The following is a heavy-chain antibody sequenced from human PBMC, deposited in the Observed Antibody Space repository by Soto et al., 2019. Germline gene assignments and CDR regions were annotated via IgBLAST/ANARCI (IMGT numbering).Heavy chain of an antibody. J-gene: IGHJ5*02. CDR2: INADYGNT. CDR3: ARKSLSNFNWFDP. CDR1: GYTFTNYG. Sequence: QLQLVQSRTKLKKPGATVKVSCKATGYTFTNYGITWVRQAPGQGLEWMGWINADYGNTNYEQKFQGRVTMTTDTSTNTAYMELRSLRSDDTAVYYCARKSLSNFNWFDPWGQGTLVTVSS. V-gene: IGHV1-18*04. D-gene: IGHD4-4*01.